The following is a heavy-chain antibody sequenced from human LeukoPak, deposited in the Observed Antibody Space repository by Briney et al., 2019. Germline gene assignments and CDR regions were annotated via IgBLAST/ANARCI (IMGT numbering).Heavy chain of an antibody. CDR3: AKEDYDSSGFAFDC. J-gene: IGHJ4*02. Sequence: PGGSLRLSCAASGFTFSNYAIYWVRQAPGKGLEWVSAISGRGDNTYYADSVKGRFTISRDNSKNTLSLQMNSLRAEDTAVYYCAKEDYDSSGFAFDCWGQGTLVTASS. V-gene: IGHV3-23*01. CDR1: GFTFSNYA. D-gene: IGHD3-22*01. CDR2: ISGRGDNT.